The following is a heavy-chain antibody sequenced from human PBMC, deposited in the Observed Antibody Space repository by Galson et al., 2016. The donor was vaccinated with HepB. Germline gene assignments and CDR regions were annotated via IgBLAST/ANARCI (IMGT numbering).Heavy chain of an antibody. V-gene: IGHV3-23*01. Sequence: SLRLSCAASGFTLRTYVMTWVRQAPGKGLEWVSAMANGGGNTYYADSVKGRFTISRDDSTNTLYLQMNSLRAEDTAIYYCAKSIRPNWTDLDHWGQGALVTVSS. CDR3: AKSIRPNWTDLDH. CDR1: GFTLRTYV. D-gene: IGHD1-1*01. CDR2: MANGGGNT. J-gene: IGHJ4*02.